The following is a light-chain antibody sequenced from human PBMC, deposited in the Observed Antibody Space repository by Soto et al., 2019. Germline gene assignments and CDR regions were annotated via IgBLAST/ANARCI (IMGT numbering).Light chain of an antibody. Sequence: EIVMKQSPATLSVSPGERATLSCRASQSVSSNLAWYQQKPGQAPRLLIYGASTRATGIPARFSGRGSGTEFTLTIRRLEPEDFALYYCQQYNTWPPVTFGQRTLLEVK. J-gene: IGKJ5*01. CDR1: QSVSSN. CDR3: QQYNTWPPVT. V-gene: IGKV3-15*01. CDR2: GAS.